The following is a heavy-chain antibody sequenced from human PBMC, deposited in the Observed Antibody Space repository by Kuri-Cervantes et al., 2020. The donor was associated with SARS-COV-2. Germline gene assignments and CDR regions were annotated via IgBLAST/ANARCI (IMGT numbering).Heavy chain of an antibody. Sequence: GGSLRLSCAASGFTFSSYAMHWVRQAPGKGLEWVAVISYDGSNKYYADSVKGRFTISRDNSKNTLYLQMNSLRADDTAVYYCARGGNYDFWSGSPPPYYMDVWGKGTTVTVSS. J-gene: IGHJ6*03. CDR2: ISYDGSNK. V-gene: IGHV3-30-3*01. D-gene: IGHD3-3*01. CDR3: ARGGNYDFWSGSPPPYYMDV. CDR1: GFTFSSYA.